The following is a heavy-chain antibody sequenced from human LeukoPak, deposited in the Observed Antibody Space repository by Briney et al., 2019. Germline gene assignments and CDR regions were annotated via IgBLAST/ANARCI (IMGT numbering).Heavy chain of an antibody. Sequence: GGSLRLSCAVSGFTFSSYGMHWVRQAPGKGLEWVAVISYDGSNKYYADSVKGRFTISRDNSKNTLYLQMNSLRAEDTAVYYCANDLLGGLDYWGQGTLVTVSS. V-gene: IGHV3-30*18. J-gene: IGHJ4*02. CDR1: GFTFSSYG. CDR3: ANDLLGGLDY. D-gene: IGHD3-10*01. CDR2: ISYDGSNK.